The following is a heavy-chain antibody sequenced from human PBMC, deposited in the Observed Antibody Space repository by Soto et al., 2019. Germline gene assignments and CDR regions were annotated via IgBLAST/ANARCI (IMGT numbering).Heavy chain of an antibody. V-gene: IGHV4-59*01. Sequence: QVHLQESGPGLVKPSETLSLTCSVSGRSMSSNYWSWIRQSPDKGLEWLGYVFYGGTDYNPSLEGRVSMSVETFKSQFSLKLTSVTAADTAVYYCASYRGAFYFDHWGQGLLVTVSS. CDR1: GRSMSSNY. CDR3: ASYRGAFYFDH. D-gene: IGHD4-4*01. CDR2: VFYGGT. J-gene: IGHJ4*02.